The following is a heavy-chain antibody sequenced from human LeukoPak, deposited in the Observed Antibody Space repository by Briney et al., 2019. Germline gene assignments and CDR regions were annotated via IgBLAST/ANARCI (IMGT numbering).Heavy chain of an antibody. CDR1: GFTFSSYS. D-gene: IGHD3-10*01. CDR2: ITSSSSYI. CDR3: ARGLYGSGSYYTVDAFDI. Sequence: GGSLRLSCAASGFTFSSYSMNWVRQAPGKGLEWVSSITSSSSYIYYADSVKGRFTISRDNAKNSLYLQMNSLRAEDTAVYYCARGLYGSGSYYTVDAFDIWGQGTMVTVSS. J-gene: IGHJ3*02. V-gene: IGHV3-21*01.